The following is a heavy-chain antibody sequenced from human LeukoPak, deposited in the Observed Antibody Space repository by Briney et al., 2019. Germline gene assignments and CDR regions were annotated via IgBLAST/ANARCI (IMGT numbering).Heavy chain of an antibody. Sequence: ASVKVSCKASGYTFTGYYMHWVRQAPGQGLEWMGWNNPNSGDTNYAQKFQGRVTMTRDTSISVAYMELSRLRSDDTAVYYCARNEGGANYYFDYWGQGTLVTVSS. D-gene: IGHD1-1*01. J-gene: IGHJ4*02. CDR3: ARNEGGANYYFDY. CDR1: GYTFTGYY. CDR2: NNPNSGDT. V-gene: IGHV1-2*02.